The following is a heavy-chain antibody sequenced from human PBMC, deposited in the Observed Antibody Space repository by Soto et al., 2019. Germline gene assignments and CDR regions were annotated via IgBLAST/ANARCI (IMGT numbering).Heavy chain of an antibody. CDR3: ARGLGQQLFDY. Sequence: EVQLVESGGGLVQPGGSLRLSCAASGFTFSSYDMHWVRQATGKGLEWVSAIGTAGDTYYPGSVKGRFTISRENAKNSLYLQMISLRAGDTAVYYCARGLGQQLFDYWGQGTLVTVSS. J-gene: IGHJ4*02. CDR2: IGTAGDT. V-gene: IGHV3-13*04. D-gene: IGHD6-13*01. CDR1: GFTFSSYD.